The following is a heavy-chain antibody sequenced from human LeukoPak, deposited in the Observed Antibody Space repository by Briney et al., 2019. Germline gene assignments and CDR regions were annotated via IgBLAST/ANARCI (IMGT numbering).Heavy chain of an antibody. CDR1: GFTFSSYG. CDR2: IKQDGSEK. J-gene: IGHJ4*02. D-gene: IGHD6-13*01. Sequence: GGSLRLSCAASGFTFSSYGMHWVRQAPGKGLEWVANIKQDGSEKYYVDSVKGRFTISRDNAKNSLYLQMNSLRAEDTAVYYCAREGKGIAAGYYFDYWGQGTLVTVSS. V-gene: IGHV3-7*01. CDR3: AREGKGIAAGYYFDY.